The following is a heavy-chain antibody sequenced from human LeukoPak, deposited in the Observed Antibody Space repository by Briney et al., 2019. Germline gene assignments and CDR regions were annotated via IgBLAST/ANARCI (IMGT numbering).Heavy chain of an antibody. Sequence: PSETLSLTCTVSGGSISSYYWSWIRQPPGKGLEWIGYIYYGGSTNYNPSLKSRVTISVDTSKNQFSLKLSSVTAADTAVYYCARGVVYAELGYWGQGTLVTVSS. V-gene: IGHV4-59*01. J-gene: IGHJ4*02. CDR2: IYYGGST. CDR1: GGSISSYY. CDR3: ARGVVYAELGY. D-gene: IGHD2-8*02.